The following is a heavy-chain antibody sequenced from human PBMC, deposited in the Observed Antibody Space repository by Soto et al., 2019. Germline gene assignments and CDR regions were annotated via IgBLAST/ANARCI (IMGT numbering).Heavy chain of an antibody. CDR2: IYWDDDK. CDR1: GFSLTTSGLG. V-gene: IGHV2-5*02. D-gene: IGHD3-10*01. J-gene: IGHJ4*02. CDR3: AHRPHVLRWFGEYSFDY. Sequence: QITLKESGPTLVKPTQTLTLTCTFSGFSLTTSGLGVGWIRQPPGKALEWLALIYWDDDKRYNPSLKSRLTITKDTSKNQMVLTITNMDPVDTATYYCAHRPHVLRWFGEYSFDYWGQGTLVTVSS.